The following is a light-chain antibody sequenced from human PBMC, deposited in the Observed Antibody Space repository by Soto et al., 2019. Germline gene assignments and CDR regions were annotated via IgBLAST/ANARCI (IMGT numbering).Light chain of an antibody. J-gene: IGLJ3*02. Sequence: QSALTQPPSASGSPGQSVTISCTGTSSDVGGYNYVAWYQHHPGKAPKLMIFEVIRRPSGVPDRFSGSKSGNTASLTVSGRQAEDEADYYCSSYAGSNNWVFGGGTKLTVL. CDR2: EVI. V-gene: IGLV2-8*01. CDR3: SSYAGSNNWV. CDR1: SSDVGGYNY.